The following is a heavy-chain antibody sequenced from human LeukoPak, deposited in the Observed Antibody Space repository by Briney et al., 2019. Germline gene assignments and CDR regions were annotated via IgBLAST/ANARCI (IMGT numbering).Heavy chain of an antibody. J-gene: IGHJ3*02. CDR3: AKTKVGTGLDALDI. D-gene: IGHD2-21*02. V-gene: IGHV3-30-3*02. Sequence: GGSLRLSCAASGFTFSSYAMHWVRQAAGKGLEWVAVILYDGSNRFYADSVKGRFTISRDNSKNTLYLQMNSLRAEDTAVYYCAKTKVGTGLDALDIWGQGTMVTVSS. CDR2: ILYDGSNR. CDR1: GFTFSSYA.